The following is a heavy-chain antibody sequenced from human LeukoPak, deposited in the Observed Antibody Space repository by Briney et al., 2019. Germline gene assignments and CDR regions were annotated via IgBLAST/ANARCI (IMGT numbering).Heavy chain of an antibody. Sequence: GGSLRLSCVASGVTFSSYRMNWVRQASGQGLEWVSDISGSGGSTNYADSVKGRFTISRDKSKNTLYLQMNSLRADDTAVYYCAKGRDSYQDVWGKGTTVIVSS. V-gene: IGHV3-23*01. CDR2: ISGSGGST. D-gene: IGHD5-18*01. CDR1: GVTFSSYR. CDR3: AKGRDSYQDV. J-gene: IGHJ6*04.